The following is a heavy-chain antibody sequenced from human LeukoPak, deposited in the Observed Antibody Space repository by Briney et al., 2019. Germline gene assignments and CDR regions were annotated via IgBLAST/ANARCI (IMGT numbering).Heavy chain of an antibody. CDR3: AKDIVWRSTMIVVAFDY. CDR1: GFTFDDYA. D-gene: IGHD3-22*01. J-gene: IGHJ4*02. Sequence: GGSLRLSCAASGFTFDDYAMHWVRQAPGKGLEWVSGISWNSGSIGYADSVKGRFTISRDNAKNSLYLQMNSLRAEDTALYYCAKDIVWRSTMIVVAFDYWGQGTLVTVSS. V-gene: IGHV3-9*01. CDR2: ISWNSGSI.